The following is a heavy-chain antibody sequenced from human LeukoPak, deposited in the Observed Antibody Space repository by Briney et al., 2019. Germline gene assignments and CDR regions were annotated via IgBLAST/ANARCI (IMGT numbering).Heavy chain of an antibody. Sequence: AAVKVTRKGSGYTLTELLMHWVGQAPGKGREWMGGFDSEDGETIYAQKFQGRVTMTEDTSTDTAYMELSSLRSEDTAVYYCATVGGGYSYGYWFHPWGKGTLLTVSS. V-gene: IGHV1-24*01. CDR2: FDSEDGET. J-gene: IGHJ5*02. CDR1: GYTLTELL. D-gene: IGHD5-18*01. CDR3: ATVGGGYSYGYWFHP.